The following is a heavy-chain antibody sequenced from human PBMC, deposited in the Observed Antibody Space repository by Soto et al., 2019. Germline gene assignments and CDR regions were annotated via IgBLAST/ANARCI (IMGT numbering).Heavy chain of an antibody. CDR3: ARGPGGFGDLSLDY. V-gene: IGHV4-4*07. D-gene: IGHD3-10*01. J-gene: IGHJ4*02. Sequence: QVQLQESGPGLVKPSETLSLSCGVSGGSISQYYWSWIRQPAGKGLEWIGSIYSGGSTNYNPSLESRVTMSVDTSKNQFSLKLSSVTAEDTAVYYCARGPGGFGDLSLDYWGQGTLVTVSS. CDR2: IYSGGST. CDR1: GGSISQYY.